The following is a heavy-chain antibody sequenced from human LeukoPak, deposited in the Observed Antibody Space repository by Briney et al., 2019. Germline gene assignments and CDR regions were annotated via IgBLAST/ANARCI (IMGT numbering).Heavy chain of an antibody. J-gene: IGHJ6*02. CDR2: IYSSGST. Sequence: SETLSLTCTVSGGSISSYYWSWIRQPPGKGLEWIGYIYSSGSTDYNPSLKSRVTISVDTSKTQFSLKLSSVTAADTAVYYCARGGSYYYGMDVWGQGTTVTVSS. CDR1: GGSISSYY. CDR3: ARGGSYYYGMDV. V-gene: IGHV4-59*08.